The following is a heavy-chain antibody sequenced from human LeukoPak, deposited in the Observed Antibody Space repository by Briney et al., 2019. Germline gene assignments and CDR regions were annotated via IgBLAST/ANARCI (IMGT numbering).Heavy chain of an antibody. J-gene: IGHJ5*02. CDR3: ARDPGDILTGNWFDP. Sequence: SETLSLTCTVSGGSISSYYWSWIRQPPGKGLEWIGYIYYSGSTNYIPSLKSRVTISVDTSKNQFSLKLSSVTAADTAVYYCARDPGDILTGNWFDPWGQGTLVTVSS. CDR1: GGSISSYY. CDR2: IYYSGST. V-gene: IGHV4-59*01. D-gene: IGHD3-9*01.